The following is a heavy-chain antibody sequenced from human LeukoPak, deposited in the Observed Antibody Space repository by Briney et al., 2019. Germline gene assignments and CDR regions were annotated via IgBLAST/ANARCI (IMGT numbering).Heavy chain of an antibody. CDR1: GFTFTSSA. V-gene: IGHV1-58*01. Sequence: ASVEVSCKASGFTFTSSAVQWVRQARGQRLEWIGWIVVGSGNTNYAQKFQERVTITRDMSTSTAYMELSSLRSEDTAVYYCAAVGGLLWFGELLGGFDPWGQGTLVTVSS. CDR3: AAVGGLLWFGELLGGFDP. CDR2: IVVGSGNT. D-gene: IGHD3-10*01. J-gene: IGHJ5*02.